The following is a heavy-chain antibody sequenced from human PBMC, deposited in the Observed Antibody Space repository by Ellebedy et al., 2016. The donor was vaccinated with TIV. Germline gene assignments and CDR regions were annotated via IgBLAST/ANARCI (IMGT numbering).Heavy chain of an antibody. D-gene: IGHD3-10*01. CDR3: ARGGSSGSSDY. Sequence: GESLKISCVASGSTFRSHGIYWVRQAPGKGLEWVAVISSDGSNKYYADSVKGRFTISRDNSKNTLYLQMNSLRTDDMAVYYCARGGSSGSSDYWGQGTLVTVSS. J-gene: IGHJ4*02. CDR1: GSTFRSHG. CDR2: ISSDGSNK. V-gene: IGHV3-30*03.